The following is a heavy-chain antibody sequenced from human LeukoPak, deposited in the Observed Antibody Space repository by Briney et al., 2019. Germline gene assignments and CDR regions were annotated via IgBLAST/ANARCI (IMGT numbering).Heavy chain of an antibody. V-gene: IGHV1-69*13. Sequence: ASVKVSCKASGGTFSSYAISWVRQAPGQGLEWMGGIIPIFGTANYAQKFQGRVTITADESTSTAYMELSSLRSEDTAVYYCARGRSNLRFLGLLNYYYYGMDVWGQGTTVTVSS. CDR3: ARGRSNLRFLGLLNYYYYGMDV. J-gene: IGHJ6*02. D-gene: IGHD3-3*01. CDR2: IIPIFGTA. CDR1: GGTFSSYA.